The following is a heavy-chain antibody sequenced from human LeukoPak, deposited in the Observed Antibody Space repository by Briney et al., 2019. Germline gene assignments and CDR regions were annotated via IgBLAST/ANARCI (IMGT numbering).Heavy chain of an antibody. CDR3: ARGIAVAGPGFDY. J-gene: IGHJ4*02. Sequence: GGSLRLSCAASGFTVSSNYMSWVRQAPGKGLEQVSVIYSGGSTYYADSVKGRFTISRDNSKNTLYLQMNSLRAEDTAVYYCARGIAVAGPGFDYWGQGTLVTVSS. D-gene: IGHD6-19*01. CDR2: IYSGGST. V-gene: IGHV3-53*01. CDR1: GFTVSSNY.